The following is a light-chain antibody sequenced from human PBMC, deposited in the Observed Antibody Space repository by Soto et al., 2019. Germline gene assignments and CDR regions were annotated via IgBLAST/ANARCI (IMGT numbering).Light chain of an antibody. J-gene: IGKJ4*02. CDR1: QTIRSW. V-gene: IGKV1-5*03. CDR3: QQYNDYPLT. Sequence: DIQMTQSPSTLSAAVGDRVTITCRASQTIRSWLAWYQQKPGKAPKVLIYKASSLQIGVPSRFSGSGSGTEFSLTITSLQPDDFATYYCQQYNDYPLTFDGGTKVEIK. CDR2: KAS.